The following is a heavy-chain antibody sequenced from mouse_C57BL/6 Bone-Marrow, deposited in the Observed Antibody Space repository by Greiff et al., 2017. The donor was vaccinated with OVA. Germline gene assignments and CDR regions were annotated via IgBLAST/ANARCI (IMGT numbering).Heavy chain of an antibody. Sequence: QVQLKQSGAELVMPGASVKLSCKASGYTFTSYWMHWVKQRPGQGLEWIGEIDPSDSYTNYNQKFKGKSTLTVDKSSSTAYMQLSSLTSEDSAVYYCAREEGLRFAYWGQGTLVTVSA. CDR2: IDPSDSYT. J-gene: IGHJ3*01. CDR3: AREEGLRFAY. CDR1: GYTFTSYW. V-gene: IGHV1-69*01. D-gene: IGHD3-1*01.